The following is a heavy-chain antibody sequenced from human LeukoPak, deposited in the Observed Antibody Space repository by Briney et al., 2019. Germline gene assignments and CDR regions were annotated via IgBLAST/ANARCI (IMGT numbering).Heavy chain of an antibody. CDR1: GYSFTSYW. J-gene: IGHJ4*02. CDR2: IYPGDSDT. Sequence: GESLKISCKGSGYSFTSYWIGWVRQMPGKGLEWMGIIYPGDSDTRYSPSFQGQVTISADKSISTAYLQWSSLKASDTAMYYCARQGVYCSSTSCYFDYWGQGTLVTVSS. D-gene: IGHD2-2*01. CDR3: ARQGVYCSSTSCYFDY. V-gene: IGHV5-51*01.